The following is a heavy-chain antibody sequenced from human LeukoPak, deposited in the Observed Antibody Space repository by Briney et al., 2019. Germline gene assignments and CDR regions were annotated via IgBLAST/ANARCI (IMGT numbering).Heavy chain of an antibody. D-gene: IGHD3-10*01. CDR1: GGSISSYY. Sequence: PSETLSLTCTVSGGSISSYYWSWIRQPAGKGLEWIGRIYTSGSTNYNPSLKSRVTVSVDTSKNQFSLKLSSVTAADTAVYYCARQDVLLWFGEFNWFDPWGQGTLVTASS. CDR3: ARQDVLLWFGEFNWFDP. CDR2: IYTSGST. V-gene: IGHV4-4*07. J-gene: IGHJ5*02.